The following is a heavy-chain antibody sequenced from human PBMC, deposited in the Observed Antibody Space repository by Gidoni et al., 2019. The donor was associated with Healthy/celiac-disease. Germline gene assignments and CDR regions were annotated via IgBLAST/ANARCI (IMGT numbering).Heavy chain of an antibody. V-gene: IGHV3-73*02. CDR1: GFTFSGLA. J-gene: IGHJ4*02. CDR2: IRSKANSYAT. D-gene: IGHD5-12*01. Sequence: GGGLVQPGGSLKLSCAASGFTFSGLAMHWVRQASGKGLEWVGSIRSKANSYATAYAASMKGRFTISSDDSKNTAYLKMNSLKTEDTAVYCCTSSQIVAGRYWGQGTLVTVTS. CDR3: TSSQIVAGRY.